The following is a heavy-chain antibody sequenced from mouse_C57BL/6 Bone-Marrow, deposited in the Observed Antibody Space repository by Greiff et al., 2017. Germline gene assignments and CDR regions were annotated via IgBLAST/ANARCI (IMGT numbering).Heavy chain of an antibody. CDR3: ALLLRYPYWDFDV. V-gene: IGHV14-3*01. CDR2: INPGTGNT. D-gene: IGHD1-1*01. Sequence: DVKLQESVAELVRPGASVKLSCTASGFSFTNTYMHWVKQRPEKGLEWIGRINPGTGNTKYAPKFKGKATMTADTSSNTAYLQLSSLTSEDTAIYYCALLLRYPYWDFDVWGKGTTVTVSS. CDR1: GFSFTNTY. J-gene: IGHJ1*03.